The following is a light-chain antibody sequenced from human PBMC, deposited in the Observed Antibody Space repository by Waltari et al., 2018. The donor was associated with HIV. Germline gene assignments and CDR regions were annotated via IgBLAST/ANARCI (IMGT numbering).Light chain of an antibody. CDR3: QQYSKTPLT. CDR2: WAS. Sequence: DIVMTQSPDRVVLYLGARATTHCNSVQTVLDSVNNKNYLAWYQQKLGQPPKLVIHWASTRESGISDRFTGDGYETDFTLTINNLQPDDAATYYCQQYSKTPLTFGGGTVVEI. CDR1: QTVLDSVNNKNY. J-gene: IGKJ4*01. V-gene: IGKV4-1*01.